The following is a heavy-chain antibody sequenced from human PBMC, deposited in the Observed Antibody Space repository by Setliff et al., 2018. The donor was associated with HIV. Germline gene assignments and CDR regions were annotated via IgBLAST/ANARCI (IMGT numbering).Heavy chain of an antibody. V-gene: IGHV3-23*01. D-gene: IGHD4-17*01. CDR1: GFAFSRYA. J-gene: IGHJ3*01. CDR3: ARDLTTIVTRKVFDI. CDR2: ISSTGGTT. Sequence: PGGSLRLSCAVAGFAFSRYAMSWVRQDPGKGLEWVSGISSTGGTTYYADSVKGRFTISRDNSRSTVYVQMNSLRAEDKAVYFCARDLTTIVTRKVFDIWGQGTKVTVSS.